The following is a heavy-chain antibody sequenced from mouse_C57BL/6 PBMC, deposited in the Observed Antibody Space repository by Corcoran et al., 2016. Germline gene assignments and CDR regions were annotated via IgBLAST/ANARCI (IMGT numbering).Heavy chain of an antibody. D-gene: IGHD1-1*01. J-gene: IGHJ4*01. V-gene: IGHV1-80*01. Sequence: QVQLQQSGAELVKPGASVKISCKASGYAFSSYWMNWVKQRPGKGLEWIGQIYPGDGDTNYNGKFKGKATLTADKSSSTAYMQLSSLTSEDSAVYFCARRTTVVVNYAMDYWGQGTSVTVSS. CDR3: ARRTTVVVNYAMDY. CDR2: IYPGDGDT. CDR1: GYAFSSYW.